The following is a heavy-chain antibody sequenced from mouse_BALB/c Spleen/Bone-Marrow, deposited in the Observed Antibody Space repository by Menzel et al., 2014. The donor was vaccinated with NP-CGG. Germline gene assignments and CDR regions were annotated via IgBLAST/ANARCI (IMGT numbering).Heavy chain of an antibody. V-gene: IGHV4-1*02. CDR2: INPDSSTI. J-gene: IGHJ4*01. CDR1: GFDFSRYW. D-gene: IGHD1-1*01. Sequence: EVQRVESGGGLVRPGGSLKLSCAASGFDFSRYWMSWVRQAPGKGLEWIGEINPDSSTINYTPSLKDKFIISRDNAKNTLYLQMSKVRSEDTALYYCARLGYYGAMAYWGQGTSVTVSS. CDR3: ARLGYYGAMAY.